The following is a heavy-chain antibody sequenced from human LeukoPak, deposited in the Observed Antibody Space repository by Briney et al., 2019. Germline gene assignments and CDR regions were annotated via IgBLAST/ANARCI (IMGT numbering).Heavy chain of an antibody. D-gene: IGHD1-26*01. J-gene: IGHJ6*02. CDR3: AEDGGSYYCYYGMDV. CDR1: GFTFSSYS. Sequence: PGGSLRLSCAASGFTFSSYSMNWVRQAPGKGLEWVSSISSSSSYIYYADSVKGRFTISRDNAKNSLYLQMNSLRAEDTAVYYCAEDGGSYYCYYGMDVWGQGTTVTVSS. CDR2: ISSSSSYI. V-gene: IGHV3-21*01.